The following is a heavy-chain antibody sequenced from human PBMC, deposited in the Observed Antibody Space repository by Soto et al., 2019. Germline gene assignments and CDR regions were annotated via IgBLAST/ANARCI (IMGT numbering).Heavy chain of an antibody. D-gene: IGHD6-19*01. CDR2: ISSSSSYI. CDR3: AREYGYSSGWDHDAFDI. CDR1: GFALRSYS. V-gene: IGHV3-21*01. J-gene: IGHJ3*02. Sequence: RLSCGASGFALRSYSVDLVRHGPGKGLEWVSSISSSSSYIYYADSVKGRFTISRDNAKNSLYLQMNSLRAEDTAVYYCAREYGYSSGWDHDAFDIWGQGTMVTVSS.